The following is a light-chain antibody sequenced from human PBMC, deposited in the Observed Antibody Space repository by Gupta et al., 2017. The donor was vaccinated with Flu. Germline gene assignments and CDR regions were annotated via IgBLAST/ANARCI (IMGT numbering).Light chain of an antibody. Sequence: DIQVTQSPPSLSASVGDRVTITCQASHEISIFLNWYQQTPGKAPKLLIYDASKVETGVPSSFSGSGSGTNFTFTITTRQPEDFANYYCQQKHNLPVTFGRGTKVEIK. CDR2: DAS. V-gene: IGKV1-33*01. CDR3: QQKHNLPVT. J-gene: IGKJ3*01. CDR1: HEISIF.